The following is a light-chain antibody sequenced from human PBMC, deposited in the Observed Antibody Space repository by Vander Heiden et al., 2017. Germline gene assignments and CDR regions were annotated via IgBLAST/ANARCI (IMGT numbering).Light chain of an antibody. V-gene: IGLV1-40*01. CDR2: GNS. J-gene: IGLJ3*02. CDR3: QSYDSSLSGNWV. CDR1: SSNIGAGYD. Sequence: SVLTQPPSVSGAPGQRVTISCTGSSSNIGAGYDVHWYQQLPGTAPKLLIYGNSNRPSGVPDRFSGSKSGTSASLAITGLQAEDEADYYCQSYDSSLSGNWVFGGGTKLTVL.